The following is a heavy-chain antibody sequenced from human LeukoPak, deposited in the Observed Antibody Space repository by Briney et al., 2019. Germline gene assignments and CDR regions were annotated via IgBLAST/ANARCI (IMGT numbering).Heavy chain of an antibody. CDR3: ARTMERFSLPYYYYGMDV. J-gene: IGHJ6*02. V-gene: IGHV3-53*01. CDR1: GFTVSSNY. D-gene: IGHD1-26*01. CDR2: IYSGGST. Sequence: GGSLRLSCAASGFTVSSNYMSWVRQAPGKGLEWVSVIYSGGSTYYADSVKGRFTISRDNSKNTLYLQMNSLRAEDTAVYYCARTMERFSLPYYYYGMDVWGQGTTVTVSS.